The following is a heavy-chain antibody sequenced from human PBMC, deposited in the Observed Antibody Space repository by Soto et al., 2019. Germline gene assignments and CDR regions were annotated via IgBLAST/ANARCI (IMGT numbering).Heavy chain of an antibody. CDR2: ISYDGSNK. J-gene: IGHJ4*02. CDR1: GFTFSSYA. D-gene: IGHD2-15*01. V-gene: IGHV3-30-3*01. CDR3: ARGEPDIVVVVAAAGGMGY. Sequence: PGGSLRLSCAASGFTFSSYAMHWVRQAPGKGLEWVAVISYDGSNKYYADSVKGRFTISRDNSKNALYLQMNSLRAEDTAVYYCARGEPDIVVVVAAAGGMGYWGQGTLVTVSS.